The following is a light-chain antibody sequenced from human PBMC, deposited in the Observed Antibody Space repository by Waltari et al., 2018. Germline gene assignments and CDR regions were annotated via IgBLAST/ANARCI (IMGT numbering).Light chain of an antibody. CDR3: QQYDKVPPT. J-gene: IGKJ2*01. CDR2: DAS. V-gene: IGKV1-33*01. CDR1: QDIGTY. Sequence: IQLTQYASSLSTSVGDRVTITCQSSQDIGTYLNGYQQRPGKAPKLLVHDASNVDTGVPSRFSGSGSGTDFTFTISSLQPEDIATYYCQQYDKVPPTFGQWTKLEI.